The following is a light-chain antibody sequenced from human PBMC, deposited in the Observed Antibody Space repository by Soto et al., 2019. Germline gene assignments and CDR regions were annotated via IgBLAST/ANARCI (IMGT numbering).Light chain of an antibody. V-gene: IGLV7-46*01. CDR2: DTS. CDR3: LLSYSGASRV. J-gene: IGLJ3*02. Sequence: QAVVTQEPSLTVSPGGTVTLTCGSSTGPVTSGHYPCWFQQKPGQAPRTLIFDTSNKHSWTPARFSGSLLGGKAAMTLSGAQREDEAEYYCLLSYSGASRVLGGGTKLTVL. CDR1: TGPVTSGHY.